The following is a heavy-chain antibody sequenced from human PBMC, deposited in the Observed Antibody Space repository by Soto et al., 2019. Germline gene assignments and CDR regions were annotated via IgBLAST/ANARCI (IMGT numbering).Heavy chain of an antibody. CDR1: GFTFSSYG. CDR3: ATLGAVASPVDFFDI. J-gene: IGHJ3*02. Sequence: QVQLVESGGGVVQPGRSLRLSCAASGFTFSSYGMHWVRQAPGKGLEWVAAISYDGSNKYYADSVKGRFTISRDNSKNPLYLQMNGLRAGDTAVYYCATLGAVASPVDFFDIWGQGTMVTVSS. V-gene: IGHV3-30*03. D-gene: IGHD6-19*01. CDR2: ISYDGSNK.